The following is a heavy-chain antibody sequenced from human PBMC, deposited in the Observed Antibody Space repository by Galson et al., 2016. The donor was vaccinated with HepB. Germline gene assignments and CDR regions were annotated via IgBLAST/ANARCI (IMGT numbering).Heavy chain of an antibody. CDR3: SSATQGTGRFLIDN. J-gene: IGHJ4*02. D-gene: IGHD2-8*02. V-gene: IGHV3-33*01. CDR2: IWNDGSYQ. Sequence: SLRLSCAASAFTFSNYAMRWVRQAPGEGLEWVAVIWNDGSYQYYGDSVKGRFTISRDNSRNTLYLQMNNLRAEDAAQDYGSSATQGTGRFLIDNWGQGTLVTLSS. CDR1: AFTFSNYA.